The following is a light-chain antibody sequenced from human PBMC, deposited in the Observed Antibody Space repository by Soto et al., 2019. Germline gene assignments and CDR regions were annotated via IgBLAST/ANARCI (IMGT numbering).Light chain of an antibody. J-gene: IGKJ1*01. CDR1: QSVSNNY. CDR2: GAS. V-gene: IGKV3-20*01. CDR3: QQYYSYPRT. Sequence: EIVLTQSPGTLSLSPGERATLSCRASQSVSNNYLAWYQQKPGQAPRLLIYGASNRATGIPDRFSGSGSGTDFTLTISCLKSEDFETYYCQQYYSYPRTFGQGTKVDIK.